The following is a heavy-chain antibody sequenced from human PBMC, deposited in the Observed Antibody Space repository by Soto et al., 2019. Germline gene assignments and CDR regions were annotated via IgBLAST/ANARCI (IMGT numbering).Heavy chain of an antibody. CDR3: VRGPPGWWLAY. CDR2: IYETGES. V-gene: IGHV4-59*01. CDR1: GDSISRYY. J-gene: IGHJ4*02. D-gene: IGHD2-15*01. Sequence: QVQLQESGPGLVKPSETLSLTCSVSGDSISRYYWGWVRKTTGKGLEWLGYIYETGESNYSPSLKSRVTMSVHTPTKLFSLKLTSVTAADTGVYYCVRGPPGWWLAYWGQGTLVPVSS.